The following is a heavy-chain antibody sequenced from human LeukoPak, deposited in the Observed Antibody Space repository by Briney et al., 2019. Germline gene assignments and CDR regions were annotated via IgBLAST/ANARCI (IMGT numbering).Heavy chain of an antibody. CDR2: INPNSGGT. V-gene: IGHV1-2*02. CDR1: GCTFTGYY. Sequence: ASVKVSCKASGCTFTGYYVHWVRQAPGQGLEWIGCINPNSGGTNYAQKFQGRVTMTRDTSISTAYMELSRLRSDDTAVYYCASDIRGGYCSGGVDYWGQGTLVTVSS. D-gene: IGHD2-2*03. J-gene: IGHJ4*02. CDR3: ASDIRGGYCSGGVDY.